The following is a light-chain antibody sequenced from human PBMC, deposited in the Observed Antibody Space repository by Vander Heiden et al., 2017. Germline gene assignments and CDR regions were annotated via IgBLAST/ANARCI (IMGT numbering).Light chain of an antibody. V-gene: IGLV1-44*01. J-gene: IGLJ2*01. CDR1: SSNIGSYT. Sequence: QSVLTQPPSASGTPGQRVPISCSGSSSNIGSYTVNWYQQLPGTGPKLRIYTNNQRPSGVPDRFSGSKSGTSASLAISGLQSEDEADYHCAAWDDTLNGVVFGGGTKLSVL. CDR3: AAWDDTLNGVV. CDR2: TNN.